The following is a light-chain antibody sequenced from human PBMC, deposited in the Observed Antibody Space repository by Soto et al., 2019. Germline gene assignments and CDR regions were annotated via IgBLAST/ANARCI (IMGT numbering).Light chain of an antibody. CDR2: GAS. Sequence: EIVLTQSPGTLSLSPGERATLSCRASQSVSSSYLAWYQQKPGQAPRLLIYGASSRATGIPDRFSGSGSGTDFTLTISRLEPEDFAVYYCQQYGSSKEKYTFGQGTKLEIK. CDR1: QSVSSSY. CDR3: QQYGSSKEKYT. V-gene: IGKV3-20*01. J-gene: IGKJ2*01.